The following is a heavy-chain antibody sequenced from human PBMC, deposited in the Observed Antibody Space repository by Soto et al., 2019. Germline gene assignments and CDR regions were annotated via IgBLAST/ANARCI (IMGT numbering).Heavy chain of an antibody. J-gene: IGHJ6*02. CDR2: IYHSGST. CDR1: GGSISSSNW. D-gene: IGHD1-20*01. CDR3: ARAPITGNYYYGMDV. V-gene: IGHV4-4*02. Sequence: SETLSLTCAVSGGSISSSNWWSWVRQPPGKGLEWIGEIYHSGSTNYSPSLKSRVTISVDKSKNQFSLKLSSVTAADTAVYYCARAPITGNYYYGMDVWGQGTTVPVSS.